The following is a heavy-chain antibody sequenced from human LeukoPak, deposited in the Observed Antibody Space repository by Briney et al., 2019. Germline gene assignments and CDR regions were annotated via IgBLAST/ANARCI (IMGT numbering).Heavy chain of an antibody. Sequence: PGGSLRLSCAASGFTFSDYWMSWVRQAPGKGLEWVANIQQDGSEKYYVDSVKGRFTISRDNAKTSLYLQMNSLRAEDTAVYYCARDLSGVTGYTYGRGIDYWGQGTLVTVSS. J-gene: IGHJ4*02. V-gene: IGHV3-7*01. CDR1: GFTFSDYW. CDR3: ARDLSGVTGYTYGRGIDY. D-gene: IGHD5-18*01. CDR2: IQQDGSEK.